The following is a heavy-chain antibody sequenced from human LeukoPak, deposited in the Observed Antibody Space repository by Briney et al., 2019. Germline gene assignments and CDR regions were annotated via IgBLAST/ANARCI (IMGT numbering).Heavy chain of an antibody. J-gene: IGHJ4*02. V-gene: IGHV3-66*01. CDR2: IYSGGST. CDR3: ARAEYLVPNS. Sequence: GGSLRLSCAASGFTVSSNYMSWVRQAPGKGLEWVSVIYSGGSTYYADSVKGRFTISRDNSNNTLYLQMNSLRAEDTAVYYCARAEYLVPNSWGQGTLVTVSS. D-gene: IGHD1-1*01. CDR1: GFTVSSNY.